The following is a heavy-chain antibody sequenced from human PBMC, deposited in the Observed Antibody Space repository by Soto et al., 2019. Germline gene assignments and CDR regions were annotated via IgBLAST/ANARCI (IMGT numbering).Heavy chain of an antibody. Sequence: EVQLVESGGGLVQPGGSLRLSCAASGFTFSSYAMHWVRQAPGKGLEYVSAISSNGGSTYYANSVKGRFTISRDNSKNTLYLQMGSLRAEDMAVYYCARGQQQLPFDYWGQGTLVTFSS. J-gene: IGHJ4*02. CDR2: ISSNGGST. CDR1: GFTFSSYA. V-gene: IGHV3-64*01. D-gene: IGHD6-13*01. CDR3: ARGQQQLPFDY.